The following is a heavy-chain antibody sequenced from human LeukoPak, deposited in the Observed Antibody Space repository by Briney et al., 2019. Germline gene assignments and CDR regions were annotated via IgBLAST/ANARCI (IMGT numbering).Heavy chain of an antibody. CDR2: ISSSSYI. CDR1: GFTFSSYS. D-gene: IGHD6-6*01. Sequence: GGSLRLSCAASGFTFSSYSMNWVRQAPGKGLEWVSSISSSSYIYYADSLKGRFTISRDNAENSLYLQMNSLRAEDTAVYYCTRPPQYSSSIGAFDIWGQGTMVTVSS. CDR3: TRPPQYSSSIGAFDI. J-gene: IGHJ3*02. V-gene: IGHV3-21*01.